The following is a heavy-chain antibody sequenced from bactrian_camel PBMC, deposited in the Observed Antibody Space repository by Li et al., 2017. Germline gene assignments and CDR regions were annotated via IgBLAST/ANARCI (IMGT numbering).Heavy chain of an antibody. CDR1: GFTFSTYD. V-gene: IGHV3S31*01. CDR2: INSGGSST. J-gene: IGHJ4*01. Sequence: DVQLVESGGGLVQPGGSLRLSCVGSGFTFSTYDLSWVRQAPGKGLEWVSIINSGGSSTYYSDSVKGRFTISRDNAKNTLYLQMNSLKPEGTAVYYCAAASRTGRVFEYNYWGQGTQVTVS. CDR3: AAASRTGRVFEYNY. D-gene: IGHD5*01.